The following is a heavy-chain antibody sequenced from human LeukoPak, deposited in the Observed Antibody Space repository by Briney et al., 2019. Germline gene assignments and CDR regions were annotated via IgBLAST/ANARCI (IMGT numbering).Heavy chain of an antibody. CDR3: ARGRSWELPNYFDY. D-gene: IGHD1-26*01. CDR1: GYTFTSYG. Sequence: GASVKVSCKASGYTFTSYGISWVRQAPGQGLEWMGWISAYNGNTKYAQTLQGRVTMTTDTSTSTAYMELRSLRSDDTSVYYCARGRSWELPNYFDYWGQGTLVTVSS. J-gene: IGHJ4*02. V-gene: IGHV1-18*01. CDR2: ISAYNGNT.